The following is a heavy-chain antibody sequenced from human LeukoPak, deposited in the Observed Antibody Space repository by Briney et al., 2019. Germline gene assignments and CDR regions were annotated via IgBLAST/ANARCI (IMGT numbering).Heavy chain of an antibody. V-gene: IGHV1-2*02. D-gene: IGHD6-13*01. Sequence: ASVKVSCKASGYTFTGYYMHWVQQAPGQGLEWMGWINPNSGGTNYAQKFQGRVTMTRDTSISTAYMELSRLRSDDTAVYYCARSLHSSSWLRDGEYFQHWGQGTLVTVSS. CDR1: GYTFTGYY. CDR2: INPNSGGT. CDR3: ARSLHSSSWLRDGEYFQH. J-gene: IGHJ1*01.